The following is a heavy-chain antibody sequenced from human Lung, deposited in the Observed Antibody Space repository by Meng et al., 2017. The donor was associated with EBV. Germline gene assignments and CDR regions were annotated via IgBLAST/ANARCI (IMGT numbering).Heavy chain of an antibody. V-gene: IGHV4-30-4*01. Sequence: HGQLQEAGPGLVKLSQTLSLTCTVSGGPISSDGYYWSWIRQPPGKGLEWIGYIYYSGSTYYNPSLKSRVTISVDTSKNQFSLKLSSVTAADTAVYYCAREWCSGGSCYPDYWGQGTLVTVSS. CDR1: GGPISSDGYY. CDR2: IYYSGST. J-gene: IGHJ4*02. CDR3: AREWCSGGSCYPDY. D-gene: IGHD2-15*01.